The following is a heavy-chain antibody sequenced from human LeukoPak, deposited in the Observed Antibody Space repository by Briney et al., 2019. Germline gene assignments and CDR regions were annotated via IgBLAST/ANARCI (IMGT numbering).Heavy chain of an antibody. CDR3: ARDYGYGWFDP. D-gene: IGHD4-17*01. CDR1: GGSISSYY. J-gene: IGHJ5*02. V-gene: IGHV4-59*12. CDR2: IYYSGST. Sequence: SETLSLTCTVSGGSISSYYWSWIRQPPGKGLEWIGYIYYSGSTYYNPSLKSRVTISVDTSKNQFSLKLSSVTAADTAVYYCARDYGYGWFDPWGQGTLVTVSS.